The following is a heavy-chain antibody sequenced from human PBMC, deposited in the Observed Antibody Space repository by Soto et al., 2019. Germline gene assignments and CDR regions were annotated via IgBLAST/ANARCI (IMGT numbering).Heavy chain of an antibody. CDR2: IYYSGST. CDR1: GGSVSSGSYY. V-gene: IGHV4-61*01. CDR3: ARGYSYGYLPYFDY. Sequence: SETLSLTCTVSGGSVSSGSYYWSWIRQPPGKGLEWIGYIYYSGSTNYNPSLKSRVTISVDTSKNQFSLKLSSVTAADTAVYYCARGYSYGYLPYFDYWGQGTLVTVSS. D-gene: IGHD5-18*01. J-gene: IGHJ4*02.